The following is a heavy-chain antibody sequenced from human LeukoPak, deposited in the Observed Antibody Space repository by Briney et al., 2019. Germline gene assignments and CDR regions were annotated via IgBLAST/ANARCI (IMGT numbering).Heavy chain of an antibody. J-gene: IGHJ4*02. CDR1: GFTFSSYS. CDR3: AREPFWSGYYSNLHIDY. D-gene: IGHD3-3*01. Sequence: GGSLRLSCAASGFTFSSYSMNWVRQAPGKGLEWVSSISSSSSYIYYADSVKGRFTVSRDNAKNSLYLQMNSLRAEDTAVYYCAREPFWSGYYSNLHIDYWGQGTLVTVSS. CDR2: ISSSSSYI. V-gene: IGHV3-21*01.